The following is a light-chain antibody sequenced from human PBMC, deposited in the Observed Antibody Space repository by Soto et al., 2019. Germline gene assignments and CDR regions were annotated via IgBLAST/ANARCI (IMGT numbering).Light chain of an antibody. V-gene: IGLV2-14*01. CDR2: DVS. Sequence: QSALTQPASVSGSPGQSITISCTGTSSDVGGYNYVSWYQQNPGKAPKLMIYDVSNRPSGVSNRFSGSKSGNTASLTSSGLQADDEADYYCSSYTSSSFIVFGTGTKLTVL. CDR3: SSYTSSSFIV. CDR1: SSDVGGYNY. J-gene: IGLJ1*01.